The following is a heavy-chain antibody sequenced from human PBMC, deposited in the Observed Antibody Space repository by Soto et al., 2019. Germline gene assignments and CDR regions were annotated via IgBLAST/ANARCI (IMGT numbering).Heavy chain of an antibody. D-gene: IGHD2-8*01. CDR1: GYSISSGYY. CDR2: IYHSGST. V-gene: IGHV4-38-2*02. Sequence: PSETLSLTCAVSGYSISSGYYWGWIRQPPGKGLEWIGSIYHSGSTYYNPSLKSRVTISVDTSKNQFSLKLSSVTAADTAVYYCARDPGYCTNGVCYTPHYYFDYWGQGTLVTVSS. J-gene: IGHJ4*02. CDR3: ARDPGYCTNGVCYTPHYYFDY.